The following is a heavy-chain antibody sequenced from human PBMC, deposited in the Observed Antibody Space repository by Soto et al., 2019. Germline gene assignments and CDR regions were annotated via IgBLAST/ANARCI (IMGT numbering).Heavy chain of an antibody. CDR1: GGSFSGHF. CDR2: IGHTGAT. J-gene: IGHJ4*02. CDR3: ARETYHYDSDVHKKTLLFAS. D-gene: IGHD3-22*01. V-gene: IGHV4-34*01. Sequence: SETLSLTCDVYGGSFSGHFWGWIRQSPERGLEWIGEIGHTGATNYKASLQSRVIISLDTSKNQFSLRLSSVTAADTAVYFCARETYHYDSDVHKKTLLFASWGQGTLVT.